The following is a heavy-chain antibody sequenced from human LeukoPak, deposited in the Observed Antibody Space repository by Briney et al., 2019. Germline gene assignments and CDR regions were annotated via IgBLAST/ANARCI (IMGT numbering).Heavy chain of an antibody. CDR3: ARDRRQGYSYGFYYYYGMDV. J-gene: IGHJ6*02. CDR2: INHSGST. V-gene: IGHV4-34*01. D-gene: IGHD5-18*01. Sequence: SETLSLTCAVYGGSFSGYYWSWIRQPPGKGLEWIGEINHSGSTNYNPSLKSRVTISVDTSKNQFSLKLSSATAADTAVYYCARDRRQGYSYGFYYYYGMDVWGQGTTVTVSS. CDR1: GGSFSGYY.